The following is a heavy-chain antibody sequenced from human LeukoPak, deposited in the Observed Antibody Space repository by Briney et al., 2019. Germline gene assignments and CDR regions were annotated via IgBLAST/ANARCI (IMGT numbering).Heavy chain of an antibody. V-gene: IGHV1-2*02. CDR2: INPNSGGT. CDR1: GYTFTGYY. Sequence: ASVKVSCKASGYTFTGYYMHWVRQAPGQGLEWMGWINPNSGGTNYAQKFQGRVTMTRDTSISTAYMELSRLRSDDTAVYYCARDPGYCSSTSCLPPWGQGTLVTVSS. CDR3: ARDPGYCSSTSCLPP. D-gene: IGHD2-2*03. J-gene: IGHJ5*02.